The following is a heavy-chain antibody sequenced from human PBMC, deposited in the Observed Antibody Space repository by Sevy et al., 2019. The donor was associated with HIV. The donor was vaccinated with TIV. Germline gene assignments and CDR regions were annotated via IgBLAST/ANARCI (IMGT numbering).Heavy chain of an antibody. J-gene: IGHJ4*02. Sequence: GGSLRLSCAASGFTFDDFAMHWVRQVPGKGLEWVSGLNWDSGSVAYADSVKGRFTSSRDNAKNALFLKMNSLRAEDTALYYCAKDSGATGIAVVANWGQGIQVTVSS. V-gene: IGHV3-9*01. CDR1: GFTFDDFA. D-gene: IGHD6-19*01. CDR2: LNWDSGSV. CDR3: AKDSGATGIAVVAN.